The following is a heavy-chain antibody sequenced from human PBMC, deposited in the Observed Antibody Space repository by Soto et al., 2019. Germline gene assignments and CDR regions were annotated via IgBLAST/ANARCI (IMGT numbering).Heavy chain of an antibody. Sequence: PGGSLRLSCGASGFTFSNAWMIWVRQAPGKGLEWVGRIKSKTDGGTTDYAAPVKGRFTISRDDSKNTLYLQMNSLKTEDTAVYYCTTHAVYDFWSGLINYWGQGTLVTVSS. CDR1: GFTFSNAW. CDR3: TTHAVYDFWSGLINY. J-gene: IGHJ4*02. D-gene: IGHD3-3*01. CDR2: IKSKTDGGTT. V-gene: IGHV3-15*01.